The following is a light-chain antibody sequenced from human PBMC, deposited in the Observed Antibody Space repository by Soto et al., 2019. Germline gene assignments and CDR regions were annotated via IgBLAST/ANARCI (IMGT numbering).Light chain of an antibody. CDR3: QQYNSYWT. CDR2: DAP. CDR1: QSISVW. Sequence: DIQMTQSPSTLSASIGDRVTITCRASQSISVWLAWYQQKPGKAPKLLIFDAPTLESGVPSRFSGSGSGTEFTLTISSLQPDDFATYYCQQYNSYWTFGQGTKVEIK. J-gene: IGKJ1*01. V-gene: IGKV1-5*01.